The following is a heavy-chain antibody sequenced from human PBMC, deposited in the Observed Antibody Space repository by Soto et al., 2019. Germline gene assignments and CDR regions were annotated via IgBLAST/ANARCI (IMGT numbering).Heavy chain of an antibody. V-gene: IGHV4-31*03. J-gene: IGHJ4*02. Sequence: SETLSLTCTVSGGSISSGGYYWSWIRQHPGKGLEWIGYIYYSGSTYYNPSLKSRVTISVDTSKNQFSLKLSSVTAADTAVYYCARDGSGPYGDYDSYFDYWGQGTLVTVSS. D-gene: IGHD4-17*01. CDR2: IYYSGST. CDR3: ARDGSGPYGDYDSYFDY. CDR1: GGSISSGGYY.